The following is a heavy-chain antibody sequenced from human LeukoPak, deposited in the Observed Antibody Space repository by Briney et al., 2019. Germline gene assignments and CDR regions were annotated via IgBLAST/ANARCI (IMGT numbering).Heavy chain of an antibody. V-gene: IGHV1-69*04. J-gene: IGHJ3*02. D-gene: IGHD3-22*01. CDR2: SIPILGIA. CDR3: ARIYYYDSSGPPSGAFDI. Sequence: SGEVSCKASGGTFSRYAISWVRQAPGQGLKWMGRSIPILGIANYAQKCQGRVTITADKSTSTAYMELSSLRSEDTAVYYCARIYYYDSSGPPSGAFDIWGQGTMVTVSS. CDR1: GGTFSRYA.